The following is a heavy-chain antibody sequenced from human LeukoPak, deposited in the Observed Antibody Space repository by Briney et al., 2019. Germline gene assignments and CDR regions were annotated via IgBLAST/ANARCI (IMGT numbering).Heavy chain of an antibody. V-gene: IGHV4-38-2*02. CDR1: GYSISSGYY. J-gene: IGHJ6*03. Sequence: SETLSLTCTVSGYSISSGYYWGWIRQPPGKGLEWIGNIYHSGTTYYNPSLKSRVTISVDTSKNQFSLKLSSMTAADTAVYYCARGTTLRYYYYYMDVWGKGTTVTVSS. D-gene: IGHD1-26*01. CDR3: ARGTTLRYYYYYMDV. CDR2: IYHSGTT.